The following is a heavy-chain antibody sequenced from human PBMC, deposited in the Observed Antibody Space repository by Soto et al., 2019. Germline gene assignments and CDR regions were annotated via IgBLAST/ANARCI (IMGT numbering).Heavy chain of an antibody. J-gene: IGHJ6*02. V-gene: IGHV4-39*01. D-gene: IGHD3-10*01. CDR3: ARHGRDYYGSGSYYPYYYGMDV. Sequence: SETLSLTCTVSGGSISSSSYYWGWIRQPPGKGLEWIGSIYYSGSTYYNPSLKSRVTISVDTSKNQFSLKLSSVTAADTAVYYCARHGRDYYGSGSYYPYYYGMDVWGQGTTVTVS. CDR1: GGSISSSSYY. CDR2: IYYSGST.